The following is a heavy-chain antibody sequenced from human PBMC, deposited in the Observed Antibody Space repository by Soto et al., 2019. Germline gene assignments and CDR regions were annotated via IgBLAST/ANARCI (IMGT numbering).Heavy chain of an antibody. Sequence: GSLRLSCAASGFTFSSYAMSWVRQAPGKGLGWVSAISGSGGSTYYADSVKGRFTISRDNSKNTLYLQMNSLRAEDTAVYYCAKDRERYCTNGVCYRALSMEVWGQGTTVTVSS. CDR2: ISGSGGST. D-gene: IGHD2-8*01. CDR1: GFTFSSYA. CDR3: AKDRERYCTNGVCYRALSMEV. J-gene: IGHJ6*02. V-gene: IGHV3-23*01.